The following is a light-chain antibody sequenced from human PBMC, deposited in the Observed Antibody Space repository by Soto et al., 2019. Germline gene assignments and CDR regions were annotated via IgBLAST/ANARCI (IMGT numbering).Light chain of an antibody. Sequence: QSALTQPASVSGSPGQSIXXXXXXXXXXXGGYNYVSWYQQHPGKAPKLMIYDVSSRPSGVSNRFSGSKSGNTASLTISGLQAEDEADYYCTSYTXSSTRGVFGGGTKLTVL. V-gene: IGLV2-14*03. CDR1: XXXXGGYNY. CDR2: DVS. CDR3: TSYTXSSTRGV. J-gene: IGLJ2*01.